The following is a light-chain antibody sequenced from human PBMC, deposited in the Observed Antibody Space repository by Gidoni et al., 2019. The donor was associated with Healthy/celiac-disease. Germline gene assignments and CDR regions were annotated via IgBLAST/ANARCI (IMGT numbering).Light chain of an antibody. V-gene: IGLV2-14*01. Sequence: QSALTQPASVPGSPGQSITISCTGTSSDVGGYNYVSWYQQHPGKAPKLMIYGVRNPPSGVSNRFSGSKSGNTASLTISGLQAEDEADYYCSSYTSSSRVFGGGTKLTVL. J-gene: IGLJ3*02. CDR3: SSYTSSSRV. CDR2: GVR. CDR1: SSDVGGYNY.